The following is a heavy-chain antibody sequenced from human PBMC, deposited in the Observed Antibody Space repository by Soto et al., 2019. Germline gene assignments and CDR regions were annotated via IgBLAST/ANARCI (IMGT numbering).Heavy chain of an antibody. CDR1: GGSISSYY. J-gene: IGHJ6*02. D-gene: IGHD1-26*01. V-gene: IGHV4-59*01. Sequence: SETLSLTCTVSGGSISSYYWSWIRQPPGNGLEWIGYIYYSGSTNYNPSLKSRVTISVDTFKNQFSLKLSSVTAADTAVYYCARDLTLPQGYGMDVWGQGTTVTVSS. CDR3: ARDLTLPQGYGMDV. CDR2: IYYSGST.